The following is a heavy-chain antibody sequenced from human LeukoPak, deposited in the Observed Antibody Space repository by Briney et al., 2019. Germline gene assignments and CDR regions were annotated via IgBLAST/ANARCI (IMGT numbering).Heavy chain of an antibody. J-gene: IGHJ6*03. CDR1: GFTFSSYW. Sequence: GGSLRLSCAASGFTFSSYWMSWVRQAPGKGLEWVANVKQDGSEKYYVDSVKGRFTISRDNAKNSLYLQMNSLRAEDTAVYYCARVLHSSSSEGYYYMDVWGKGTTVTVSS. V-gene: IGHV3-7*01. CDR3: ARVLHSSSSEGYYYMDV. D-gene: IGHD6-6*01. CDR2: VKQDGSEK.